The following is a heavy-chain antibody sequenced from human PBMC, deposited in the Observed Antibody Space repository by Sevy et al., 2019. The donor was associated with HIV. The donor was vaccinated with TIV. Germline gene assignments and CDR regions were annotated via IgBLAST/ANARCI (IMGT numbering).Heavy chain of an antibody. V-gene: IGHV1-69*13. CDR3: ARDTHYYVSGSFDS. J-gene: IGHJ4*01. D-gene: IGHD3-10*01. CDR1: GGIFSSNA. Sequence: ASVKVSCKASGGIFSSNAISWVRQAPGQGLEWVGGIIAVFGTTYYAQKFQGRVTLIADESTGTVHMELRSLRSEDTAIYYCARDTHYYVSGSFDSWGQGTQVTVSS. CDR2: IIAVFGTT.